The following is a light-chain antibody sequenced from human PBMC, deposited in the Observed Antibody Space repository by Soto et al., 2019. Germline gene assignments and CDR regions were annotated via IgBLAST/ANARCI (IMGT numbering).Light chain of an antibody. CDR2: DVS. J-gene: IGLJ1*01. CDR1: SSDVGGYNY. V-gene: IGLV2-14*03. CDR3: SSYTSSSTRV. Sequence: QSVLTQPASVSGSPGQSITISCTGTSSDVGGYNYVSWYQHHPGKAPKLLIYDVSNGPSGVSNRFFGSKSGNTAFLTISGLQPEDEADYYCSSYTSSSTRVFGTGTKVTVL.